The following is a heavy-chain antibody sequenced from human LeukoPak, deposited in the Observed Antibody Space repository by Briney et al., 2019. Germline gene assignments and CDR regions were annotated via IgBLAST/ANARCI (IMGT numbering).Heavy chain of an antibody. CDR1: GGSISSGGYY. D-gene: IGHD3-22*01. CDR3: ARDYRYYDSSGYLDY. J-gene: IGHJ4*02. Sequence: SQTLSLTCTVSGGSISSGGYYWSWIRQHPGKGLEWIGYIYYSGSTYYNPSLKSRVTISVDTSKNQFSLKLSSVTAADTAVYYCARDYRYYDSSGYLDYWGQGTLVTVS. CDR2: IYYSGST. V-gene: IGHV4-31*03.